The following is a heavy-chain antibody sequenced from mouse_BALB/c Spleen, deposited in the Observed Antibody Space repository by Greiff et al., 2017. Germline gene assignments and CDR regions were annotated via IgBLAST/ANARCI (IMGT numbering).Heavy chain of an antibody. J-gene: IGHJ4*01. CDR2: IRSKSNNYAT. D-gene: IGHD2-4*01. CDR1: GFTFNTYA. Sequence: EVKVVESGGGLVQPKGSLKLSCAASGFTFNTYAMNWVRQAPGKGLEWVARIRSKSNNYATYYADSVKDRFTISRDDSQSMLYLQMNNLKTEDTAMYYCVRHYDFAMDYWGQGTSVTVSS. CDR3: VRHYDFAMDY. V-gene: IGHV10-1*02.